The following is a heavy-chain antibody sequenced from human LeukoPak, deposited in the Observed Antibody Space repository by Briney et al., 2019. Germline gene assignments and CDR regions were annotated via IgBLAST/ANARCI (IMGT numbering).Heavy chain of an antibody. CDR1: GGSISSSTYY. CDR3: ARLSPTIFGVVIKYYFDY. CDR2: IYYSGST. V-gene: IGHV4-39*01. Sequence: SETLSLTCTVSGGSISSSTYYWGWIRQPPGKGLEWTGNIYYSGSTYYNPSLKSRVTISVDTSKNQFSLKLSSVTAADTAVYYCARLSPTIFGVVIKYYFDYWGQGTLVTVSS. J-gene: IGHJ4*02. D-gene: IGHD3-3*01.